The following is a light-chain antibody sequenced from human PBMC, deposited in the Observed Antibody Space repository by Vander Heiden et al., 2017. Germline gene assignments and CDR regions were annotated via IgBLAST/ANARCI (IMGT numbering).Light chain of an antibody. J-gene: IGLJ3*02. CDR3: AAWDDSLSGLWV. CDR2: SNN. CDR1: SSNIGSNY. Sequence: QSVLTQPPSASGPPGQRVTISCSGSSSNIGSNYVYWYQQLPGTAPKLLIYSNNQRPSGVPDRFSGSKSGTSASLAISGLRSEDEADYYCAAWDDSLSGLWVFGGGTKLTVL. V-gene: IGLV1-47*02.